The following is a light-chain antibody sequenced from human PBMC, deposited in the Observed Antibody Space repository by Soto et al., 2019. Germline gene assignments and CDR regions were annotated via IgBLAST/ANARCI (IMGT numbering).Light chain of an antibody. V-gene: IGLV2-14*01. CDR3: SSYTSSITPYV. J-gene: IGLJ1*01. Sequence: QSVLTQPASVSGSPGQSITISCTGTITDIGAYNYVSWYQQHPGKAPKLLIYGVSSRPSGVSNRFSGSKPGNAAYLTISGLQADDEAEYYCSSYTSSITPYVFGTGTKVTVL. CDR1: ITDIGAYNY. CDR2: GVS.